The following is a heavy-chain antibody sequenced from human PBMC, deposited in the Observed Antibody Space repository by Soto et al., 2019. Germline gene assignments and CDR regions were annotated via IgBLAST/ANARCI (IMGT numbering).Heavy chain of an antibody. CDR1: GFTFSTHA. D-gene: IGHD6-13*01. CDR3: ARDQTGITTAGGGRIDH. CDR2: VSFDGTNK. Sequence: QVQLVESGGGVVQPGRSLRLSCAASGFTFSTHAMHWVRQAPGKGLECVAIVSFDGTNKYHADSVKGRFTISRDNSMNTLYLQMSGLTPEDTAVYYCARDQTGITTAGGGRIDHWGQGTLVTVSS. J-gene: IGHJ4*02. V-gene: IGHV3-30-3*01.